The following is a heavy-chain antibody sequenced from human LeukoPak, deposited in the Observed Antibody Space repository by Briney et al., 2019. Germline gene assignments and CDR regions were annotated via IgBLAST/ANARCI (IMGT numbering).Heavy chain of an antibody. CDR3: ARHYDSSGYWYYFDY. V-gene: IGHV4-59*08. D-gene: IGHD3-22*01. CDR1: GGSIRGYY. Sequence: PSETLSLTCTVSGGSIRGYYWSWIRQPPGKGLEWIGYIYYSGSTNYNPSLKSRVTISVDTSKNQFSLKLNSVTAADTTVYYCARHYDSSGYWYYFDYWGQGTLVTVSS. J-gene: IGHJ4*02. CDR2: IYYSGST.